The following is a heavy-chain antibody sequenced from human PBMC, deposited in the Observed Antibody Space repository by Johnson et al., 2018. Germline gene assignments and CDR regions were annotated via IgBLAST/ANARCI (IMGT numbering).Heavy chain of an antibody. CDR2: IIPIFGRP. V-gene: IGHV1-69*01. CDR1: EDTISSND. Sequence: QVQLVQSGAEVKKPGSSVKVSCKASEDTISSNDISWVRQAPGQGLEWMGGIIPIFGRPNYAQKFQGRLTITADESMDIVYMDLSGRRPDDTAVDYCANANVGSRAGMDVWGQGTPVSVSS. CDR3: ANANVGSRAGMDV. J-gene: IGHJ6*02. D-gene: IGHD1-26*01.